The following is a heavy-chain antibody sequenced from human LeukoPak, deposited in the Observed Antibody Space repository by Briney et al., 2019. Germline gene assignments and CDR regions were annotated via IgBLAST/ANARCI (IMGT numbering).Heavy chain of an antibody. Sequence: PGGPLRLSCAASGFTFGNYWLHWVRQAPGKGLVWVSRINRDGSITKYADSVKGRFTVSRDNAKNTLDLQMNSLRAEDTAVYYCARDKKSGESSEIDYWGQGTLVTVSS. V-gene: IGHV3-74*01. CDR1: GFTFGNYW. D-gene: IGHD3-10*01. CDR2: INRDGSIT. CDR3: ARDKKSGESSEIDY. J-gene: IGHJ4*02.